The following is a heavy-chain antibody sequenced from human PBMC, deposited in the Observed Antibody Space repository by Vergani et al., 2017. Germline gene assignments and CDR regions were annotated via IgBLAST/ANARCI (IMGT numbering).Heavy chain of an antibody. D-gene: IGHD2-15*01. V-gene: IGHV3-23*01. CDR3: AKVEYGGVPVGGTCVY. Sequence: EVQLLESGGGLVQPGGSLRLSCAASGFTFSSYAMSWVRQAPGKGLEWVSAICGSGDSPYYADSVKGRLTISRGNSKNTLYLQMNSLRADDTAVYYCAKVEYGGVPVGGTCVYWGRGTLVTVSS. J-gene: IGHJ4*02. CDR1: GFTFSSYA. CDR2: ICGSGDSP.